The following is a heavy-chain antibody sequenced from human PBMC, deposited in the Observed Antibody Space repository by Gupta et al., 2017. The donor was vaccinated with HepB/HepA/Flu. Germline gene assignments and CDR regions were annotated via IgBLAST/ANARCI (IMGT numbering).Heavy chain of an antibody. V-gene: IGHV3-7*04. CDR2: IEGDGSRR. J-gene: IGHJ4*02. CDR1: GFILGRHW. D-gene: IGHD4-11*01. CDR3: LRGYSDDTGASGDY. Sequence: EVQLVESGGGLVQPGGSLRISCAASGFILGRHWMSWVRQAPGKGLEWVANIEGDGSRRDHVESVKGRFSISRDNSKNLLYLQMNSLRVEDTAVYYCLRGYSDDTGASGDYWAQGTLVTVSS.